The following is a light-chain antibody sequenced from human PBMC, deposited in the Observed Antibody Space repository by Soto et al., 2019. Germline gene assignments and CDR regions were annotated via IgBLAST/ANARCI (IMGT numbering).Light chain of an antibody. CDR2: DAS. CDR3: QHMRT. J-gene: IGKJ1*01. V-gene: IGKV1-5*01. CDR1: QNINNW. Sequence: DIQMTQSPSTLSASIGDRVTITCRASQNINNWIAWYQQKPGKAPKFLIYDASTLESGVPSRFSGSGFGTEFSLTISSLQPDDFGSYYCQHMRTFGQGTTLDIK.